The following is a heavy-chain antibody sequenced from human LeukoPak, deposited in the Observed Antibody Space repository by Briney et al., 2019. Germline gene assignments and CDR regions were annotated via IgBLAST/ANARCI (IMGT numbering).Heavy chain of an antibody. CDR2: IYTSGST. Sequence: PSETLSLTCTVSGGSISSGSYYWSWIRQPAGKGLEWIGRIYTSGSTSYNPSLESRVTISVDTSKNQFSLKLTSVTAADTAVYYCARGVNSGYFDYCGQGTLVTVSS. CDR1: GGSISSGSYY. D-gene: IGHD1-26*01. J-gene: IGHJ4*02. CDR3: ARGVNSGYFDY. V-gene: IGHV4-61*02.